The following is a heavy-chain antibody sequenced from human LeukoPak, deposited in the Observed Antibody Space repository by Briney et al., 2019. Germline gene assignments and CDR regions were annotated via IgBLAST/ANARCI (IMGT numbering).Heavy chain of an antibody. V-gene: IGHV4-61*02. CDR1: GGSISSGSYY. D-gene: IGHD3-10*01. CDR3: ARDSSLSGWFDP. J-gene: IGHJ5*02. Sequence: SETLSLTCTVSGGSISSGSYYWSWIRQPAGKGLEWIGRIYTSGSTIYNPSLKSRVTISLDTSKNQFSLNLSSVPAADTAVYYCARDSSLSGWFDPWGQGTLVTVSS. CDR2: IYTSGST.